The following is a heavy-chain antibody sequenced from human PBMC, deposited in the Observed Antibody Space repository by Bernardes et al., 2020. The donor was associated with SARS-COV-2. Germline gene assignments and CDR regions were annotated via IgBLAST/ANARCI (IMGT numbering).Heavy chain of an antibody. D-gene: IGHD3-22*01. CDR2: FTPEDGET. V-gene: IGHV1-24*01. CDR1: GHTLTALS. Sequence: ASVKVSCKVSGHTLTALSMHWVRQAPGQGLEWMGGFTPEDGETFYAQKFQGRVTMTEDPSTDIAYVELSSLRSEDTAVYYCTTVPYDDSGFYYPPFDIWGQGTMVTVSS. J-gene: IGHJ3*02. CDR3: TTVPYDDSGFYYPPFDI.